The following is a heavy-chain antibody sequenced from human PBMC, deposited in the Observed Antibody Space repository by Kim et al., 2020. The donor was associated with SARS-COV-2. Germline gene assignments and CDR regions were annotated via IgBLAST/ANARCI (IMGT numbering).Heavy chain of an antibody. D-gene: IGHD3-10*01. CDR3: AKDPGYYYGSGSYYNEAPDNYFDY. J-gene: IGHJ4*02. V-gene: IGHV3-23*01. CDR2: ISGSGGST. CDR1: GFTFSSYA. Sequence: GGSLRLSCAASGFTFSSYAMSWVRQAPGKGLEWVSAISGSGGSTYYADSVKGRFTISRDNSKNTLYLQMNSLRAEDTAVYYCAKDPGYYYGSGSYYNEAPDNYFDYWGQGTLVTVSS.